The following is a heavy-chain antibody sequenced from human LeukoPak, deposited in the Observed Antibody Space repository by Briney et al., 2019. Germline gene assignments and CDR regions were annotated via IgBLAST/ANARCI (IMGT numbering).Heavy chain of an antibody. CDR2: IQASGGT. V-gene: IGHV4-59*01. CDR3: ARDLFGVTLGRFDP. J-gene: IGHJ5*02. CDR1: GGSISSYY. D-gene: IGHD3-3*01. Sequence: RPSETLSLTCTVSGGSISSYYWSWIRQPPGKGLEWIGYIQASGGTNYNPSLKSRVTISVDTSKNQISLRLASVIAADTAVYYCARDLFGVTLGRFDPWGQGTLVTVSS.